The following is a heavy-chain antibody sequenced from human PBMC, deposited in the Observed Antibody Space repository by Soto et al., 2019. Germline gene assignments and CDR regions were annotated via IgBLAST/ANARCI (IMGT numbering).Heavy chain of an antibody. J-gene: IGHJ5*02. CDR2: TYYRSKWYN. CDR3: ARDRGGSPRGAWFDP. Sequence: QALSLTSAISGDSVSSNSAACNLIRQSPSRGLEWLGRTYYRSKWYNDYAVSVKSRITINPDTSKNQFSLQLNSVTPEDTAVYYCARDRGGSPRGAWFDPWGQGTLVTVSS. D-gene: IGHD1-26*01. CDR1: GDSVSSNSAA. V-gene: IGHV6-1*01.